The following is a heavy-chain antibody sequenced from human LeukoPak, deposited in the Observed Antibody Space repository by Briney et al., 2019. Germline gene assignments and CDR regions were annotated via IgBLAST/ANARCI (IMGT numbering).Heavy chain of an antibody. CDR1: GCSISSYY. V-gene: IGHV4-59*08. CDR2: IYYSGST. Sequence: SETLSLTCTVSGCSISSYYWSWIRQPPGKGLEWIGYIYYSGSTNYNPSLKSRVTISVDTSKNQFSLKLRFVTAADTAVYYCARHAYYYDSSGYLPYYFDYWGQGTLVTVSS. D-gene: IGHD3-22*01. CDR3: ARHAYYYDSSGYLPYYFDY. J-gene: IGHJ4*02.